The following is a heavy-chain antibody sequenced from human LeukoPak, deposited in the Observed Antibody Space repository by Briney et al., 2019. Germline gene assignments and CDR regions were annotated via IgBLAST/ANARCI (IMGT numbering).Heavy chain of an antibody. V-gene: IGHV3-48*03. Sequence: GGSLRLSCAASGFTFSSYEMNWVRQAPGKGLEWVSYISSSGSTIYYADSVKGRFTISRDNSKNTLYLQMNSLRAEDTAVYYCARPGIVATMGSGAFDIWGQGTMVTVSS. CDR2: ISSSGSTI. J-gene: IGHJ3*02. CDR3: ARPGIVATMGSGAFDI. CDR1: GFTFSSYE. D-gene: IGHD5-12*01.